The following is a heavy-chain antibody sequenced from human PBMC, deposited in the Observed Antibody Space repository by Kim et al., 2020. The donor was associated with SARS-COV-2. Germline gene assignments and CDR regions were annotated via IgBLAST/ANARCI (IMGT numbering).Heavy chain of an antibody. Sequence: GESLKISCKGSGYTFTSHWIGWVRQMPGRGLEWMGSIYPGDSDTKYSPSFEGQVSISADKSISTAYLQWNSLKASDTATYYCVKTVAAPGAWFDPWGQGTLVIVSS. CDR3: VKTVAAPGAWFDP. V-gene: IGHV5-51*01. J-gene: IGHJ5*02. CDR2: IYPGDSDT. D-gene: IGHD6-19*01. CDR1: GYTFTSHW.